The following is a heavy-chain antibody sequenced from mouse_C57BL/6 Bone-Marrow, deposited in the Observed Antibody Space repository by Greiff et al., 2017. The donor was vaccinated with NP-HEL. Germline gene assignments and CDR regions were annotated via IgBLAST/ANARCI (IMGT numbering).Heavy chain of an antibody. Sequence: QVQLKESGAELARPGASVKLSCKASGYTFTSYGISWVKQRPGQGLEWIGEIYPRSGNTYYNEKFKGKATLTADKSSSTAYMELRSLTSEDSAVYFCARSSSGCDYWGQGTTLTVSS. V-gene: IGHV1-81*01. CDR2: IYPRSGNT. CDR1: GYTFTSYG. D-gene: IGHD3-2*02. J-gene: IGHJ2*01. CDR3: ARSSSGCDY.